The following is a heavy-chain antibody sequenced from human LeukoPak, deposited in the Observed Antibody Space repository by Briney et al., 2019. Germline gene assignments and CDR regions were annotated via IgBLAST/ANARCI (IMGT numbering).Heavy chain of an antibody. CDR1: GYTFTSYG. D-gene: IGHD2-21*02. CDR2: ISAYNGNT. J-gene: IGHJ6*02. Sequence: ASVKVSCKASGYTFTSYGISWVRQAPGQGLEWMGWISAYNGNTNYAQKLQGRVTMTTDTSTSTAYMELRSLRSDDTAVYYCARVKVVTAIQTYYYGMDVRGQGTTVTVSS. CDR3: ARVKVVTAIQTYYYGMDV. V-gene: IGHV1-18*01.